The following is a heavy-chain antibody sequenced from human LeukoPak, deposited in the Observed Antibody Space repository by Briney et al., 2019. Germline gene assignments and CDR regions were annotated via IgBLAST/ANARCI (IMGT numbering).Heavy chain of an antibody. V-gene: IGHV1-69*05. Sequence: ASVKVSCKASGGTFSSYAISWVRQAPGQGLEWMGGVIPIFGTANYAQKFEGRVTITTDESTSTAYMELSSLRSEDTAVYYCARCYGSGSFPDYYYYYMDVWGKGTTVTVSS. D-gene: IGHD3-10*01. CDR2: VIPIFGTA. J-gene: IGHJ6*03. CDR3: ARCYGSGSFPDYYYYYMDV. CDR1: GGTFSSYA.